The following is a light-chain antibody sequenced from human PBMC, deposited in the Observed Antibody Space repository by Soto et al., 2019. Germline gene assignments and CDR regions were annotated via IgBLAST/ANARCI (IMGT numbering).Light chain of an antibody. CDR3: LQYVNWPPWT. V-gene: IGKV3-15*01. CDR2: DAS. Sequence: EIVMTQSPATLSVSPRERATLSCTASQSLDRSYVAWYQQKPGQSPRLLIFDASTRATGIPARFSGSGSGTEFTLTISSLQPEDFAVYYCLQYVNWPPWTFGQGTKVEIK. CDR1: QSLDRS. J-gene: IGKJ1*01.